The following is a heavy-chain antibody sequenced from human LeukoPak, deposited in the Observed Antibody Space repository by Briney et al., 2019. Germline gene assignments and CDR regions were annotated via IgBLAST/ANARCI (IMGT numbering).Heavy chain of an antibody. CDR2: ISGSGIKT. Sequence: GGSLRLSCAASGFTFSSCAMGWVRQAPGKGLEWVSAISGSGIKTYYADSVKGRFTISRDNSKNTLYLQMSSLRAEDTALYYCAKESEMLCGGWFDPRGQGTLVTVSS. CDR3: AKESEMLCGGWFDP. D-gene: IGHD2-21*01. CDR1: GFTFSSCA. V-gene: IGHV3-23*01. J-gene: IGHJ5*02.